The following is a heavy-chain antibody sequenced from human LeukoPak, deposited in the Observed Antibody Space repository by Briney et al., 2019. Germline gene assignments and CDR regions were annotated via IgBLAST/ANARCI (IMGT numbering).Heavy chain of an antibody. V-gene: IGHV3-21*01. CDR1: GFTFSSYS. Sequence: PGGSLRLSCAASGFTFSSYSMKWVRQAPGKGLEWVSFISSSSSYIYYADSVKGRFTISRDNAKNSLYLRMNSLRAEDTAVYYCARAGSGSYRYNWFDPWGQGTLVTVSS. CDR3: ARAGSGSYRYNWFDP. D-gene: IGHD3-10*01. J-gene: IGHJ5*02. CDR2: ISSSSSYI.